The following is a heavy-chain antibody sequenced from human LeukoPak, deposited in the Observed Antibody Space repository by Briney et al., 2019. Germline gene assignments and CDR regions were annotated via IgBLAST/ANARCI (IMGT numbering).Heavy chain of an antibody. CDR1: DGSISSGSYY. J-gene: IGHJ4*02. D-gene: IGHD2-8*01. CDR2: IYTSGST. V-gene: IGHV4-61*02. CDR3: ARVRRCTNGVCYTCDY. Sequence: SETLSLTCTVSDGSISSGSYYWSWIRQPAGKGLEWIGRIYTSGSTNYNPSLKSRVTISVDTSKNQFSLKLSSVTAADTAVYDCARVRRCTNGVCYTCDYWGQGTLVTVSS.